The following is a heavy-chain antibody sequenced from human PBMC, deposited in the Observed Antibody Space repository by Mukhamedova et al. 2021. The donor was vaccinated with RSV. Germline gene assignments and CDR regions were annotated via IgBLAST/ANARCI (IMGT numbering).Heavy chain of an antibody. J-gene: IGHJ4*02. CDR3: ARRWGRISTVDY. D-gene: IGHD2-15*01. CDR2: GNT. Sequence: GNTGYAQKFQGRVSITRNTSISTAYMELSSLRSEDTAVYYCARRWGRISTVDYWGQGTLVTVSS. V-gene: IGHV1-8*03.